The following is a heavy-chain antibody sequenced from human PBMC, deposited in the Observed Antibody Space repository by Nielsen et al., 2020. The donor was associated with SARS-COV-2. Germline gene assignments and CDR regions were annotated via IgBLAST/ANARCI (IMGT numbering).Heavy chain of an antibody. V-gene: IGHV3-23*03. J-gene: IGHJ4*02. CDR1: GFTFSSYA. CDR3: AKLDIVATIYDY. D-gene: IGHD5-12*01. Sequence: GESLKISCAASGFTFSSYAMSWVRQAPGKGLEWVSVIYSGGSSTYYADSVKGRITISRDNSKNTLYLQMNSLRAEDTAVYYCAKLDIVATIYDYWGQGTLVTVSS. CDR2: IYSGGSST.